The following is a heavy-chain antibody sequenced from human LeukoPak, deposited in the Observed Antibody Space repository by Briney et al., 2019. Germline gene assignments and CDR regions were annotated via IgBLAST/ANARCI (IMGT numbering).Heavy chain of an antibody. D-gene: IGHD3-9*01. Sequence: SETLSLTCAVSGGSISSGGYSWSWIRQPPGKGLEWIGYIYHSGSTYYNPSLKSRVTISVDRSKNQFSLKLSSVTAADTAVYYCASVYYDILTGYSGFDYWGQGTLVTVSS. J-gene: IGHJ4*02. CDR3: ASVYYDILTGYSGFDY. V-gene: IGHV4-30-2*02. CDR2: IYHSGST. CDR1: GGSISSGGYS.